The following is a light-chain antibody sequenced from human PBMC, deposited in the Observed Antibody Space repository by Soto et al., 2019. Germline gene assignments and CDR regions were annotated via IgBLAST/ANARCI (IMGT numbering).Light chain of an antibody. CDR1: QSVSSSY. J-gene: IGKJ1*01. CDR3: QQYGSSPWT. V-gene: IGKV3-20*01. CDR2: GAS. Sequence: VLTQSPGTLSLSPGARATLSCRASQSVSSSYLDWYQQKLGQAPRLVIYGASSRATGIPDRFSGSESGTDLTLNISRMEAEDVEVYYCQQYGSSPWTFGQGTKVDIK.